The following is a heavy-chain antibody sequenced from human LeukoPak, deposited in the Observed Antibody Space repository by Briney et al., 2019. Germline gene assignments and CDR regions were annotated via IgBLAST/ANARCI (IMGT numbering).Heavy chain of an antibody. V-gene: IGHV3-30-3*01. CDR1: GFTFSIYA. Sequence: PGGSLRLSCAASGFTFSIYAMHWARQAPGKGLEWVAVISFDGSNEYYADSVKGRFTISRDNSKNTLYLQVNSLRTEDTAVYYCAAFPSGSFAFDIWGQGTMVTVSS. CDR3: AAFPSGSFAFDI. J-gene: IGHJ3*02. D-gene: IGHD6-19*01. CDR2: ISFDGSNE.